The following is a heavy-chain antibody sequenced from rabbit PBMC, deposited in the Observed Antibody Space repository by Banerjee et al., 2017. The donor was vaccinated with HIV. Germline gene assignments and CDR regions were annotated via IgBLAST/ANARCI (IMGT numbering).Heavy chain of an antibody. CDR2: INTISGDT. CDR1: GFDLSSGYY. Sequence: QSLEESGGGLVKPEGSLTLTCKASGFDLSSGYYMCWVRQAPGKGLEWIACINTISGDTVYASWAKGRFAISKTSSTTVTLQMTSLTAADTATYFCARNGAGSNYAFNLWGPGTLVTVS. J-gene: IGHJ4*01. CDR3: ARNGAGSNYAFNL. V-gene: IGHV1S40*01. D-gene: IGHD8-1*01.